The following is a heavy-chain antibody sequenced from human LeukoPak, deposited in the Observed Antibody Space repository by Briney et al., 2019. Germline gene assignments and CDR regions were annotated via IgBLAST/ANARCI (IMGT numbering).Heavy chain of an antibody. Sequence: SETLSLTCTVSGGSISSGSYYWSWIRQHPGKGLEWIGYIYYSGSTYYNPSLKSRVTISVDTSKNQFSLKLSSVTAADTAVYYCARVGWYYYDSSGYSYLDYWGQGTLVTVS. CDR3: ARVGWYYYDSSGYSYLDY. D-gene: IGHD3-22*01. V-gene: IGHV4-31*03. J-gene: IGHJ4*02. CDR1: GGSISSGSYY. CDR2: IYYSGST.